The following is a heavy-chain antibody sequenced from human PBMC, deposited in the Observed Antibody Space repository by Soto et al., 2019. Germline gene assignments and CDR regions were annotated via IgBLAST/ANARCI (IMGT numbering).Heavy chain of an antibody. V-gene: IGHV1-46*01. Sequence: GLEWMGIINPSGGSTSYAQKFQGRVTMTRDTSTSTVYMELSSLRAEDTAVYYFTKIRGSESHLTLFGYWGQGTLVPVSS. CDR2: INPSGGST. D-gene: IGHD3-10*01. J-gene: IGHJ4*02. CDR3: TKIRGSESHLTLFGY.